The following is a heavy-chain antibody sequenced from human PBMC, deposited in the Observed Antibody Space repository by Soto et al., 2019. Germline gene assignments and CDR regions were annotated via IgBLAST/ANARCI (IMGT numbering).Heavy chain of an antibody. CDR3: ARVGATAEFDH. CDR1: GGSITTYY. V-gene: IGHV4-59*01. Sequence: SETLSLTCTVSGGSITTYYWSWIRQPPGKRLQWIGYMSFVGRTDYNPSLKSRVTISGDTSKNQFSLNLTSVTAADTAVYFCARVGATAEFDHWRRRSLVTVSS. CDR2: MSFVGRT. J-gene: IGHJ4*02. D-gene: IGHD1-26*01.